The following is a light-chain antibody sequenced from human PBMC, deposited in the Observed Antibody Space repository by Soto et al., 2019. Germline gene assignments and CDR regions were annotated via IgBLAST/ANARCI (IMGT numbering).Light chain of an antibody. CDR1: QSVNNNY. Sequence: EIVLTQSPGTLSLSPGERATLSCRASQSVNNNYLAWYQQKPGQAPRLLIYVASSSATGIPDRFSGSGSGTDFTLTISRLEPEDFVVYYCHQYGSSPRTFGQGTKVEIK. V-gene: IGKV3-20*01. CDR2: VAS. J-gene: IGKJ1*01. CDR3: HQYGSSPRT.